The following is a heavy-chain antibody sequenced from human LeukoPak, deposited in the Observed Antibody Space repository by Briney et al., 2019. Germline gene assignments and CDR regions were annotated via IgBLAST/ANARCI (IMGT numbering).Heavy chain of an antibody. CDR2: IYYSGST. D-gene: IGHD4-17*01. V-gene: IGHV4-39*07. CDR1: GGSISSYY. J-gene: IGHJ6*03. CDR3: ARAVTTKWDYYYMDV. Sequence: SETLSLTCTVSGGSISSYYWGWIRQPPGKGLEWIGSIYYSGSTYYNPSLKSRVTISVDTSKNQFSLKLSSVTAADTAVHYCARAVTTKWDYYYMDVWGKGTTVTVSS.